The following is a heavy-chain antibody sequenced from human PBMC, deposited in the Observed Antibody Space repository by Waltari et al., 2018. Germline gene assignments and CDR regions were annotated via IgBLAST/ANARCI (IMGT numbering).Heavy chain of an antibody. J-gene: IGHJ3*02. D-gene: IGHD1-20*01. CDR3: ARARSPRYNWTGASRAFDI. CDR1: GGTFSSYA. V-gene: IGHV1-69*01. CDR2: IIPIFGTA. Sequence: QVQLVQSGAEVKKPGSSVKVSCKASGGTFSSYAISWVRQAPGQGLEWVGGIIPIFGTANYAQKFQGRVRITADESTSTAYMELSSLRSEDTAVYYCARARSPRYNWTGASRAFDIWGQGTMVTVSS.